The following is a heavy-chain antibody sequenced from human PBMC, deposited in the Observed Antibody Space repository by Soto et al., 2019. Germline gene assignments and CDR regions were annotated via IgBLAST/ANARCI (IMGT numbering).Heavy chain of an antibody. CDR3: ARGVSGSDYTGVGKFDF. J-gene: IGHJ4*02. CDR2: IRQDGSQI. Sequence: GSLRLSCEASGFTFSDYWMIWVRQAPGRGLEWVANIRQDGSQINSVDSVKGRFTISRDNAKNSLFLQMNSLRAEDTALYYCARGVSGSDYTGVGKFDFWGQGALVTVSS. V-gene: IGHV3-7*03. D-gene: IGHD1-26*01. CDR1: GFTFSDYW.